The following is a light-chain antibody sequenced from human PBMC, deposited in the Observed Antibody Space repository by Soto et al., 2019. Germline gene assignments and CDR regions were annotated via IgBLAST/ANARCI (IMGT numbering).Light chain of an antibody. V-gene: IGLV2-14*01. J-gene: IGLJ3*02. Sequence: QSALTQPASVSGSPGQSITISCTGTSSDVGGYNYVSWYQQHPGKAPKLMIYDVSNRPSWVSNRFSGSKSGNTASLTISGLQAEDEADYYCSSYTSSSTWVFGGGTKLPVL. CDR3: SSYTSSSTWV. CDR1: SSDVGGYNY. CDR2: DVS.